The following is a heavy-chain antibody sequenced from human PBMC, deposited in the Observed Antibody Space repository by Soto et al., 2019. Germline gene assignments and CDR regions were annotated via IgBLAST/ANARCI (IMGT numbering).Heavy chain of an antibody. D-gene: IGHD1-26*01. CDR2: ISNDGSSN. J-gene: IGHJ4*02. CDR1: GFTFSSYP. Sequence: QVQLVESGGGVVQPGRSLRLSCAASGFTFSSYPMHWVRQAPGKGLEWVAIISNDGSSNFYADSVKGRFTISRDNSKNTLYLQMNSLRADDTAVYYCARGRGSYSFDYWGQGTLVTVSS. V-gene: IGHV3-30-3*01. CDR3: ARGRGSYSFDY.